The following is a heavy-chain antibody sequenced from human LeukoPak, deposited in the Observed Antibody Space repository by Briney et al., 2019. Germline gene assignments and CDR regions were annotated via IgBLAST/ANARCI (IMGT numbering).Heavy chain of an antibody. CDR1: GFTFDDYA. CDR2: ISWNSGSI. V-gene: IGHV3-9*01. J-gene: IGHJ4*02. D-gene: IGHD6-13*01. CDR3: AKDRSSYSSSCLDY. Sequence: GGPLRLSCAASGFTFDDYAMHWVRQAPGKGLEWVSGISWNSGSIGYADSVKGRFTISRDNAKNSLYLQMNSLRAEDTALYYCAKDRSSYSSSCLDYWGQGTLVTVSS.